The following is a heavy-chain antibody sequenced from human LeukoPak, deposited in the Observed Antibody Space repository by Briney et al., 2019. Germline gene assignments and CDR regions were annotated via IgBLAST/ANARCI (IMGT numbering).Heavy chain of an antibody. V-gene: IGHV3-7*01. Sequence: PGGSLRLSCAASGFTFSSYWMSWVRQAPGKGLEWVANIKQDGSEKYYVDSVKGRFTISRDNAKNSLYLQMNSLRAEDTAVYYCARVRDITVIVVVRRLDYWGQGTLVTVSS. D-gene: IGHD3-22*01. CDR3: ARVRDITVIVVVRRLDY. J-gene: IGHJ4*02. CDR1: GFTFSSYW. CDR2: IKQDGSEK.